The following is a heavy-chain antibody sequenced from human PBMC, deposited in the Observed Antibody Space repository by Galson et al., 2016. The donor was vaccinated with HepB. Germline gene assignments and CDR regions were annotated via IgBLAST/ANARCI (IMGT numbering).Heavy chain of an antibody. V-gene: IGHV4-34*01. J-gene: IGHJ4*02. Sequence: ETLSLTCAVYDGSLTGYFWTWVRQPPGKGLEWIGESDQSGNTNYNPSLKSRVTISPDTSKNQFSLKMVSVTAADTAVYFCARGFSNNRWYAYWGQGIVVTVSS. CDR2: SDQSGNT. D-gene: IGHD2-15*01. CDR3: ARGFSNNRWYAY. CDR1: DGSLTGYF.